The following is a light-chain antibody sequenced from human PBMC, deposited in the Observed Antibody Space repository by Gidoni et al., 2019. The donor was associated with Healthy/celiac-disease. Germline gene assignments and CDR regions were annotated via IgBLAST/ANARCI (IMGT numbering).Light chain of an antibody. Sequence: QSVLTQPPSVSDAPGQRVTISCTGSSPNIGAGYDVHWYQQLPGTAPKLLIYGNSNRPSGVPDRFSGSKSGTSASLAITGLQAEDEADYYCQSYDSSLSGSVFGGGTKLTVL. V-gene: IGLV1-40*01. J-gene: IGLJ3*02. CDR1: SPNIGAGYD. CDR3: QSYDSSLSGSV. CDR2: GNS.